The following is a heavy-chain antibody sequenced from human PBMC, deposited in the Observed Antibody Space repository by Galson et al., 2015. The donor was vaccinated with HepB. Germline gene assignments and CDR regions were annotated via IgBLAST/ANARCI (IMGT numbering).Heavy chain of an antibody. CDR2: ISAYNGNT. Sequence: SVKVSCKASGYTFTSYGISWVRQAPGQGLEWMGWISAYNGNTNYAQKLQGRVTMTTDTSTSTAYMELRSLRSDDTAVYYCARDSVVPAAGDGMDVWGQGTTVTVSS. CDR3: ARDSVVPAAGDGMDV. D-gene: IGHD2-2*01. V-gene: IGHV1-18*04. CDR1: GYTFTSYG. J-gene: IGHJ6*02.